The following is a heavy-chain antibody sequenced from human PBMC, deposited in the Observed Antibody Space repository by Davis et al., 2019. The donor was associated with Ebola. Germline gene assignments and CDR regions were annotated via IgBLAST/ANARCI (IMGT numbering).Heavy chain of an antibody. CDR1: GYSFSTYW. D-gene: IGHD6-13*01. CDR3: ARQGGYSSSGYGMDV. CDR2: IYPGDSDT. J-gene: IGHJ6*02. Sequence: GGSLRLSCKGSGYSFSTYWIGWVRQMPGKGLDWMGIIYPGDSDTRYSPSFQGQVTISADKSISTAYLQWSSLKASDTAMYYCARQGGYSSSGYGMDVWGQGTTVTVSS. V-gene: IGHV5-51*01.